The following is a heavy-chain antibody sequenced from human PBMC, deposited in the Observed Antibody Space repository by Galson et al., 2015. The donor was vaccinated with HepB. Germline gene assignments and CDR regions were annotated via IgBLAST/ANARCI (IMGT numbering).Heavy chain of an antibody. CDR3: AKGWEGGYYYSFGFDY. J-gene: IGHJ4*02. Sequence: SLRLSCAASGFTFSSYAMHWVRQAPGKGLEWVAIIWYDGSDKYYADSVKGRFTISRDNSKNTLYLQMNSLRAEDTAVYYCAKGWEGGYYYSFGFDYWGQGTLVTVSS. D-gene: IGHD1-26*01. CDR1: GFTFSSYA. CDR2: IWYDGSDK. V-gene: IGHV3-33*06.